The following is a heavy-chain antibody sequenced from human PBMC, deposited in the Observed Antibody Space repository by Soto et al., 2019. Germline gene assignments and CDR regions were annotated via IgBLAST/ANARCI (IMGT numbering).Heavy chain of an antibody. CDR1: GFTFSGFS. CDR2: VTSSPSSL. J-gene: IGHJ4*01. V-gene: IGHV3-21*02. Sequence: EVQLVESGGVLVKPGGSLRLSCAASGFTFSGFSMNWVRQAPGKGLEWVSSVTSSPSSLFYADSVKGRFTISRDDAKESLFLQMNSLRADATAVYYCAREADVASSCYVLDYWGLGTLVNVAS. CDR3: AREADVASSCYVLDY. D-gene: IGHD3-22*01.